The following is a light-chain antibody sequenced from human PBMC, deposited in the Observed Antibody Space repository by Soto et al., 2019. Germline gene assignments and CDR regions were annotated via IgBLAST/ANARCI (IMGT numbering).Light chain of an antibody. CDR3: QQYGSSPLT. CDR1: QSVSSSY. J-gene: IGKJ4*01. CDR2: GAS. V-gene: IGKV3-20*01. Sequence: EVVLTQSPGTLSLSPGERATLSCRASQSVSSSYLAWYRQKPGQAPRLLIYGASSRATGIPERFSGSGSGTNFTLTISRLKPEDFALYYCQQYGSSPLTFGGGTKVEIK.